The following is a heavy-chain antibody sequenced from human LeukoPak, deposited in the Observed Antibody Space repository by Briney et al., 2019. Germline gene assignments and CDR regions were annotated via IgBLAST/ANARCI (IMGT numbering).Heavy chain of an antibody. V-gene: IGHV1-8*03. J-gene: IGHJ4*02. Sequence: ASVKVSCKASGYTFTSYDINWVRQATGQGLEWMGWMNPNSGNTGYAQKFQGRVTITRNTSISTAYMELSSLRSEDTAVYYCARGRYDILTGYYGVPSAGLRFDYWGQGTLVTVSS. CDR2: MNPNSGNT. D-gene: IGHD3-9*01. CDR3: ARGRYDILTGYYGVPSAGLRFDY. CDR1: GYTFTSYD.